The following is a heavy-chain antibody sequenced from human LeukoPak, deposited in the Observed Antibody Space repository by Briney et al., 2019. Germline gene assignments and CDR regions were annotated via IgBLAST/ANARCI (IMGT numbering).Heavy chain of an antibody. D-gene: IGHD6-19*01. V-gene: IGHV3-23*01. CDR3: ARDAARYGSGWYYDF. CDR1: AFTFSSSA. CDR2: ISSDGGNT. J-gene: IGHJ4*02. Sequence: GGSLRLSCATSAFTFSSSAMSWVRQAPGKGLEWVSAISSDGGNTYYADSVKSRFTISRDNSRNTLYLQMNSLRAEDTAVYYCARDAARYGSGWYYDFWGQGTLVTVSS.